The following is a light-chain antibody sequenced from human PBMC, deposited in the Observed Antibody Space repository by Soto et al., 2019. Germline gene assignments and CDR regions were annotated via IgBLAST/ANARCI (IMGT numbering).Light chain of an antibody. Sequence: AVRMTQSPSSLSASTGDRVTISCRASQEISTYIAWYQQKSGKAPKLLIYGASTLYNEVPLRFSGSGSGTDFTLTIDCLQSDDFANYFCQQYYTFPYTFGQGTALEI. CDR3: QQYYTFPYT. V-gene: IGKV1-8*01. CDR1: QEISTY. CDR2: GAS. J-gene: IGKJ2*01.